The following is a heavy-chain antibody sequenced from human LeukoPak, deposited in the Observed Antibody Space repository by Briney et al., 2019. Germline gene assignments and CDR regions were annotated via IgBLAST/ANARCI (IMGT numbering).Heavy chain of an antibody. CDR2: ICFSGTT. CDR1: GFTFSDHY. V-gene: IGHV3-53*01. J-gene: IGHJ4*01. D-gene: IGHD2-2*01. Sequence: PGGSLRLSCVVSGFTFSDHYMEWVRQAPGRGLEWVSLICFSGTTYYTDSAKGRFTISRDDSKNTVSLQMNSLRAEDTAMYYCARRYCSSTTCYFFDQWGRGTLVTVSS. CDR3: ARRYCSSTTCYFFDQ.